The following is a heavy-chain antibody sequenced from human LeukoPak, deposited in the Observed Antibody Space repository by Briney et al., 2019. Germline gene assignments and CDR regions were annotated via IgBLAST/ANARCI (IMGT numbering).Heavy chain of an antibody. V-gene: IGHV4-34*01. CDR2: INHSGST. Sequence: SETLSLTCAVYGGSFSGYYWSWIRQPPGKGLEWIGEINHSGSTNYNPSLKSRVTISVDTSKNQFSLKLSSVTAVDTAVYYCARGGRYSYGYYFRNWFDPWGQGTLVTVSS. CDR3: ARGGRYSYGYYFRNWFDP. CDR1: GGSFSGYY. D-gene: IGHD5-18*01. J-gene: IGHJ5*02.